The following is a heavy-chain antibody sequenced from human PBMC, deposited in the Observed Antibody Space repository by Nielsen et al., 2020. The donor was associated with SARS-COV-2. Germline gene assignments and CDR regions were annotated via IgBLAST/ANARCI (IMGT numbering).Heavy chain of an antibody. V-gene: IGHV1-69*02. CDR2: IIPMVDIR. J-gene: IGHJ2*01. D-gene: IGHD5-12*01. Sequence: SVKVSCKASGGTFSTHSISWVRQAPGQGPEWMGRIIPMVDIRDYAQSFQGRVTITADKSTSTAYMELISLSSEDTALYYCARSATNLIYWYFDLWGRGTLVTVSS. CDR1: GGTFSTHS. CDR3: ARSATNLIYWYFDL.